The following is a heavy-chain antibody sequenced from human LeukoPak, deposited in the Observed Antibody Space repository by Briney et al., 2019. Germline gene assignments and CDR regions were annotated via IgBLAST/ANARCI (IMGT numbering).Heavy chain of an antibody. CDR1: GLTFSSYG. V-gene: IGHV3-33*01. J-gene: IGHJ4*02. Sequence: PGRSLRLSCAASGLTFSSYGMHWVRQAPGKGLEWVAVIWYDGSNKYYADSVKGRFTISRDNSKNTLYLQMNSLRAEDTAVYYCARDRAARQYYFDYWGQGTLVTVSS. CDR3: ARDRAARQYYFDY. CDR2: IWYDGSNK. D-gene: IGHD6-6*01.